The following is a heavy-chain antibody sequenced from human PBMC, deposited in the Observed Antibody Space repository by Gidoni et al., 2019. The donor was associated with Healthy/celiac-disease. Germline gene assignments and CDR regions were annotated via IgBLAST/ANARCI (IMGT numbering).Heavy chain of an antibody. D-gene: IGHD2-15*01. CDR1: GWSFSGYY. CDR2: INHSGST. V-gene: IGHV4-34*01. Sequence: QVQLQQCGAGLLKPSGTLSLTCAVYGWSFSGYYWSWIRQPPGKGLEWIGEINHSGSTNYNPSLKSRVTISVDTSKNQFSLKLSSVTAADTAVYYCARSSGGSESLDYWGQGTLVTVSS. J-gene: IGHJ4*02. CDR3: ARSSGGSESLDY.